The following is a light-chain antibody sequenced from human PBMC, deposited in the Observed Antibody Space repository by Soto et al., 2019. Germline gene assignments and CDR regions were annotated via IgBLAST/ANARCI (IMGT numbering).Light chain of an antibody. Sequence: NFMLTQPHSVSESPGKTVTISCTRSSGSIASSYVQWYQQRPGSAPTTVIYEDNQTPSGVPDRFSGSIDSSSNSASLTISGLKTEDEADYYCQSYDSNNWVFGGGTKVTVL. CDR1: SGSIASSY. J-gene: IGLJ3*02. CDR3: QSYDSNNWV. CDR2: EDN. V-gene: IGLV6-57*04.